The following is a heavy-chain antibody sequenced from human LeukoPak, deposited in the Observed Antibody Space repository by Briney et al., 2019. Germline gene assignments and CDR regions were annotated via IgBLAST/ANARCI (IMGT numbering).Heavy chain of an antibody. CDR3: ARGRFLEWLGDYYGMDV. J-gene: IGHJ6*02. CDR1: GDSITSSAFY. Sequence: SETLSLTCTASGDSITSSAFYWGWIRQPPGKGLEWIGEINHSGSTNYNPSLKSRVTISVDTSKNQFSLKLSSVTAADMAVYYCARGRFLEWLGDYYGMDVWGQGTTVTVSS. D-gene: IGHD3-3*01. V-gene: IGHV4-39*07. CDR2: INHSGST.